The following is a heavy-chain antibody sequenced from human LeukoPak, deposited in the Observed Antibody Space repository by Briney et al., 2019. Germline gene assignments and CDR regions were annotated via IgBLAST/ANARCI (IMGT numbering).Heavy chain of an antibody. CDR3: AREGSRWVDFEF. Sequence: TSETLSLTCTVSGGSISSHYWTWIRQPPGKGLEWIGYIHHSGSTNYNPSLKSRVTISLDTYKSQFSLKMTSVTAADTAVYYCAREGSRWVDFEFWGQGTLVTVSS. CDR1: GGSISSHY. CDR2: IHHSGST. J-gene: IGHJ4*02. D-gene: IGHD1-26*01. V-gene: IGHV4-59*11.